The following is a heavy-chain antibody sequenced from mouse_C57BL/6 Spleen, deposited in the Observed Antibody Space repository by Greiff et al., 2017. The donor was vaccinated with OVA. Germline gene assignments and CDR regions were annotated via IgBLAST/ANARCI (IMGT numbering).Heavy chain of an antibody. CDR3: ARDPTVVATDY. V-gene: IGHV1-82*01. CDR2: IYPGDGDT. J-gene: IGHJ2*01. Sequence: VKLMESGPELVKPGASVKISCKASGYAFSSSWMNWVKQRPGKGLEWIGRIYPGDGDTNYNGKFKGKATLTADKSSSTAYMQLSSLTSEDSAVYFCARDPTVVATDYWGQGTTLTVSS. CDR1: GYAFSSSW. D-gene: IGHD1-1*01.